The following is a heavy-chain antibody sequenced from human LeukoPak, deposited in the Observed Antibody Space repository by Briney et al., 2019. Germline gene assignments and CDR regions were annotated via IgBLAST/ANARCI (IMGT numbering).Heavy chain of an antibody. CDR3: AVGSSWYVGLIDY. CDR1: GFTFSDYY. V-gene: IGHV3-11*04. D-gene: IGHD6-13*01. J-gene: IGHJ4*02. CDR2: ISSSGSTI. Sequence: GGSLRLSCAASGFTFSDYYMSWIRQAPGKGLEWVSYISSSGSTIYYADSVKGRFTISRDNAKNPLYPQMNSLRAEDTAVYYCAVGSSWYVGLIDYWGQGTLVTVSS.